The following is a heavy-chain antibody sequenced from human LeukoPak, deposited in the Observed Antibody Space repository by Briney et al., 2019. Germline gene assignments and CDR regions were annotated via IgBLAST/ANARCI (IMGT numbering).Heavy chain of an antibody. CDR3: ARGGFYYGSGEINWFDP. J-gene: IGHJ5*02. CDR2: IYTSGST. Sequence: PSETLSLTCTVSGGSISSYYWSWIRQPAGKGLEWIGRIYTSGSTNYNPSPKSRVTMSVDTSKNQFSLKLSSVTAADTAVYYCARGGFYYGSGEINWFDPWGQGTLVTVSS. CDR1: GGSISSYY. V-gene: IGHV4-4*07. D-gene: IGHD3-10*01.